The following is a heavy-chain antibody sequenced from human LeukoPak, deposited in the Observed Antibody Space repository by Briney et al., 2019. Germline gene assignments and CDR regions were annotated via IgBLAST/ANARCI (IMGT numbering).Heavy chain of an antibody. CDR2: INHSGST. J-gene: IGHJ4*02. V-gene: IGHV4-34*01. CDR1: GGSISSYY. Sequence: SETLSLTCTVSGGSISSYYWSWIRQPAGKGLEWIGEINHSGSTNYNPSLKSRVTISVDTSKNQFSLKLSSVTAADTAVYYCARGGRIAAAGRHDYWGQGTLVTVSS. CDR3: ARGGRIAAAGRHDY. D-gene: IGHD6-13*01.